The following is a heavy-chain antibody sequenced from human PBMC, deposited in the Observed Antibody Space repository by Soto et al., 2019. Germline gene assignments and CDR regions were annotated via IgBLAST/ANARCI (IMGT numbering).Heavy chain of an antibody. CDR3: ARDGRYYDILTGYYSPYYYYYGMDV. V-gene: IGHV3-48*02. Sequence: LRLSCAASGFTFSSYSMNWVRQAPGKGLEWVSYISSSSSTIYYADSVKGRFTISRDNAKNSLYLQMNSLRDEDTAAYYCARDGRYYDILTGYYSPYYYYYGMDVWGQGTTVTVSS. CDR2: ISSSSSTI. D-gene: IGHD3-9*01. J-gene: IGHJ6*02. CDR1: GFTFSSYS.